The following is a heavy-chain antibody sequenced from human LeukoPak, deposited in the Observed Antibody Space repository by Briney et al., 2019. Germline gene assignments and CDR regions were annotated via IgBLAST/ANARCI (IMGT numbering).Heavy chain of an antibody. V-gene: IGHV3-74*01. D-gene: IGHD3-22*01. CDR3: ARVMDYEGYFDY. J-gene: IGHJ4*02. Sequence: QPGGFLRLSCAASGFTFSSYWMHWVRQAPGKGLVWVSRINSDGSSTSYADSVKGRFTISRDNAKNTLYLQMNSLRAEDTAVYYCARVMDYEGYFDYWGQGTLVTVSS. CDR2: INSDGSST. CDR1: GFTFSSYW.